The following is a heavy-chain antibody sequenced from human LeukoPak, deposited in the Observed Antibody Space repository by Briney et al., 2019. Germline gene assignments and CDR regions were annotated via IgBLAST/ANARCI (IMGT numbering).Heavy chain of an antibody. Sequence: GGSLRLSCTASGFTFRTYGMHWVRQAPGKGLEWVANIKEDGSEKYYVDSVEGRFTISRDNAKKSLYLQMNSLRAEDTAVYYCARGGCSGGSCYLTNWGQGTLVTVSS. CDR1: GFTFRTYG. V-gene: IGHV3-7*01. CDR3: ARGGCSGGSCYLTN. J-gene: IGHJ4*02. D-gene: IGHD2-15*01. CDR2: IKEDGSEK.